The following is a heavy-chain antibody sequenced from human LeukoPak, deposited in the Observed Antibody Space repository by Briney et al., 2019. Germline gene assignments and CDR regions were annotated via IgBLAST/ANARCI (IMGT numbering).Heavy chain of an antibody. CDR3: ARRVATNYYYYGMDV. V-gene: IGHV4-59*01. D-gene: IGHD5-12*01. CDR2: IYYSGST. CDR1: GGSISSYY. Sequence: PSETLSITCTVSGGSISSYYWSWIRQPPGKGLECIGYIYYSGSTNYNPSLKSRATISVDTSKNQFSLKLSSVTAADTAVYYCARRVATNYYYYGMDVWGKGTTVTVSS. J-gene: IGHJ6*04.